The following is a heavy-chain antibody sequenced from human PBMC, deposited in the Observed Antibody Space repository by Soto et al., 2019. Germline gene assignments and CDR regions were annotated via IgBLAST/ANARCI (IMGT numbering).Heavy chain of an antibody. V-gene: IGHV1-46*01. CDR1: GYTFTSYY. Sequence: ASVKVSCKASGYTFTSYYMHWVRQAPGQGLEWMGIINPSGGSTSYAQKFQGRVTMTRDTSTSTVYMELSSLRSEDTAVYYCARMDFWSGYSDDEAFDIWGQGTMVTVSS. D-gene: IGHD3-3*01. CDR2: INPSGGST. CDR3: ARMDFWSGYSDDEAFDI. J-gene: IGHJ3*02.